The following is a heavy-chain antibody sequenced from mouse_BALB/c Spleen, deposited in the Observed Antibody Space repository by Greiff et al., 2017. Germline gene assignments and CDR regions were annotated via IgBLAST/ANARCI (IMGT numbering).Heavy chain of an antibody. D-gene: IGHD2-3*01. Sequence: VQLQQSGPGLVKPSQSLSLTCTVTGYSITSDYAWTWIRQFPGNKLEWMGYISYSGSTSYNPSLQSRISITRDTSKNQFFLQLNSVTTEDTATYYCATKPDGYYFDYWGQGTTLTVSS. V-gene: IGHV3-2*02. J-gene: IGHJ2*01. CDR1: GYSITSDYA. CDR2: ISYSGST. CDR3: ATKPDGYYFDY.